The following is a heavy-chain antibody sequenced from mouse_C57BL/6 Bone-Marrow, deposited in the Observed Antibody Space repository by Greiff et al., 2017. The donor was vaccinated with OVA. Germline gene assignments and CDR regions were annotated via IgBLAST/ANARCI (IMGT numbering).Heavy chain of an antibody. J-gene: IGHJ2*01. CDR3: ARPVITTVAGDY. Sequence: QVQLKQPGAELVKPGASVKMSCKASGYTFTSYWITWVKQRPGQGLEWIGDIYPGSGSTNYNEKFKSKATLTVDTSSSTAYMQLSSLTSEDSAVYYCARPVITTVAGDYWGQGTTLTVSS. CDR2: IYPGSGST. D-gene: IGHD1-1*01. V-gene: IGHV1-55*01. CDR1: GYTFTSYW.